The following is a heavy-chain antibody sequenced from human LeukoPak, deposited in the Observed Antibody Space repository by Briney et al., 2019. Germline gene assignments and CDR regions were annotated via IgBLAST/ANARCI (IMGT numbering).Heavy chain of an antibody. D-gene: IGHD4-17*01. V-gene: IGHV4-38-2*01. J-gene: IGHJ4*02. CDR1: GYSIRSGSY. CDR3: AKVGAYGDYARHDY. Sequence: PSETLSLTCDVSGYSIRSGSYWGWIRQPPGKGLEWIGCMFHSGDTYHNPSLKSRVTISADTSKNHFSLKLTSVTAADTAVYSCAKVGAYGDYARHDYWGQGTLVTVSS. CDR2: MFHSGDT.